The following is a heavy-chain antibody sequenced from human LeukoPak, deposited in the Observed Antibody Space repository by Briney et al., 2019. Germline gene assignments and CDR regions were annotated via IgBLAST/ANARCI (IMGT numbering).Heavy chain of an antibody. D-gene: IGHD3-22*01. CDR3: AIWVYDSSGYYEFDP. J-gene: IGHJ5*02. CDR2: IYPGDSDT. V-gene: IGHV5-51*01. Sequence: GESLKISYKGSGYSFTSYWIGWVRQMPGKGLEWMGIIYPGDSDTRYSPSFQGQVTISADKSISTAYLQWSSLKASDTAMYYCAIWVYDSSGYYEFDPWGQGTLVTVSS. CDR1: GYSFTSYW.